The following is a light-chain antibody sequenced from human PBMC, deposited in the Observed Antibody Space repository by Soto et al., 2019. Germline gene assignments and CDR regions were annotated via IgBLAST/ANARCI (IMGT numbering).Light chain of an antibody. CDR1: QSVGNN. CDR3: QQSYGSPRT. V-gene: IGKV3-15*01. CDR2: GAY. J-gene: IGKJ1*01. Sequence: EIVMTQSPATLSVSPGERATLSCRASQSVGNNLAWYQQKPGQAPRLLIYGAYTRATGIPARFSGSGSRTDFTLTISNLQPEDFATYYCQQSYGSPRTFGQGTKVDI.